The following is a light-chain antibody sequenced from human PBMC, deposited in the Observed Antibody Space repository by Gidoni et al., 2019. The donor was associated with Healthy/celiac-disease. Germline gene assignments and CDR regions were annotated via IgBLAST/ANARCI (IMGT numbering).Light chain of an antibody. CDR3: QVWDSSSDHYV. CDR1: NIGSKS. CDR2: DDS. V-gene: IGLV3-21*02. J-gene: IGLJ1*01. Sequence: SYVLTQPPSVSVAPGQTARITCGGNNIGSKSVHWCQQKPGQAPVLVVYDDSDRRSGIPERFSGSNSGNTATLTISRVEAGDEADYYCQVWDSSSDHYVFGTGTKVTVL.